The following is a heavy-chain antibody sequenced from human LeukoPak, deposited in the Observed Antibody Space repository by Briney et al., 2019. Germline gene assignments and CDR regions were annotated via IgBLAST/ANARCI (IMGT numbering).Heavy chain of an antibody. CDR3: ARLDEGPRDV. Sequence: GASVKVSCKASGYTFTTYGIHWVRQATGQGLEWMGWMNPSSGNAGYAQRFQGRVTMTRNNYINTAYMELTSLRSEDTAVYYCARLDEGPRDVWGQGTTVTVSS. CDR2: MNPSSGNA. J-gene: IGHJ6*02. CDR1: GYTFTTYG. V-gene: IGHV1-8*01.